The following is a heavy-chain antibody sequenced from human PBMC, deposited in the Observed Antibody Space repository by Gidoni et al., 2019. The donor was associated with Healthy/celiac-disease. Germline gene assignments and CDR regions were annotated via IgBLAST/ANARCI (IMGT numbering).Heavy chain of an antibody. J-gene: IGHJ4*02. Sequence: EVQLVESGGGLVKPGGSRRLSCAASGFTFSNAWMSWVRQAPGKGLGWVGRIKSKTDGGTTDYAAPVKGRFTISRDDSKNTLYLQMNSLKTEDTAVYYCTTDFSGSYWAYWGQGTLVTVSS. D-gene: IGHD1-26*01. CDR2: IKSKTDGGTT. CDR1: GFTFSNAW. V-gene: IGHV3-15*01. CDR3: TTDFSGSYWAY.